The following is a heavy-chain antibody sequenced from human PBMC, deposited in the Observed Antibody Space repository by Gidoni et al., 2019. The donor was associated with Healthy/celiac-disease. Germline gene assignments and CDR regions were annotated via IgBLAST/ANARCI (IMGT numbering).Heavy chain of an antibody. CDR3: TSLQMVRGVMVDY. Sequence: EVQLVESGGGLVKPGGSLRLSCAASGFTFSNAWMSWVRQAPGKGLEWVGRIKSKTDGGTTDYAAPVKGRFTISRDDSKNTLYLQMNSLKTEDTAVYYCTSLQMVRGVMVDYWGQGTLVTVSS. D-gene: IGHD3-10*01. CDR1: GFTFSNAW. V-gene: IGHV3-15*01. CDR2: IKSKTDGGTT. J-gene: IGHJ4*02.